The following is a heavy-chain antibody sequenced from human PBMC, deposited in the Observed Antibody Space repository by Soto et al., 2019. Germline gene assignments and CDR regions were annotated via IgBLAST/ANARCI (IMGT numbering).Heavy chain of an antibody. CDR3: ARDHHDFWSGYTFDP. D-gene: IGHD3-3*01. J-gene: IGHJ5*02. CDR2: ISSSSSYT. V-gene: IGHV3-11*06. CDR1: EFTFSDYY. Sequence: PWWSLRLSCSASEFTFSDYYMSWIRQAPGKGLEWVSYISSSSSYTNYADSVKGRFTISRDNAKNSLYLQMNSLRAEDTAVYYCARDHHDFWSGYTFDPWGQGTLVTVSS.